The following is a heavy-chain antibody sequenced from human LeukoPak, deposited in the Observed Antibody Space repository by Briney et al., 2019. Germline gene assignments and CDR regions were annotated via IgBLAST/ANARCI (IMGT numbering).Heavy chain of an antibody. V-gene: IGHV4-38-2*02. D-gene: IGHD2-2*01. CDR2: IYYSGST. Sequence: PSETLSLTCTVSGYSISSGYYWGWIRQPPGKGLEWIGSIYYSGSTYYNPSLKSRVTISVDKSKNQFSLKLSSVTAADTAVYYCAREFVVPAAKAIYYFDYWGQGTLVTVSS. CDR1: GYSISSGYY. CDR3: AREFVVPAAKAIYYFDY. J-gene: IGHJ4*02.